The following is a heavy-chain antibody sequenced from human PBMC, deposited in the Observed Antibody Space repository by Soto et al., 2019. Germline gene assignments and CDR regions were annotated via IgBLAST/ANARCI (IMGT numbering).Heavy chain of an antibody. J-gene: IGHJ5*02. CDR3: ARCAVLSTTSGGWCNWFDP. Sequence: GGSLRLSCTASEFTFSNYAMSWVRQAPGKGLEWVSAISANGAATYYVDSVKGRFTISRDNSKNTLYVQMNSLRAEDTGVYYCARCAVLSTTSGGWCNWFDPRGQGTLVTVSS. CDR2: ISANGAAT. D-gene: IGHD2-21*01. V-gene: IGHV3-23*01. CDR1: EFTFSNYA.